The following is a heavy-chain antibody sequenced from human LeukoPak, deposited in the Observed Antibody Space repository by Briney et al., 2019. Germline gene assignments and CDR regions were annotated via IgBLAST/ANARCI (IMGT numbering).Heavy chain of an antibody. CDR2: ISPGGSDT. CDR1: GYSFSSYW. D-gene: IGHD3-16*01. CDR3: ARCCGRVSSPTPHFDY. V-gene: IGHV5-51*01. J-gene: IGHJ4*02. Sequence: GESLKISCKGSGYSFSSYWIGWVRQMPGKGLEWMGIISPGGSDTRYSPSFRGQVTISADKSISTAYLQWSSLKASDTAMYYCARCCGRVSSPTPHFDYWGQGTLVTVSS.